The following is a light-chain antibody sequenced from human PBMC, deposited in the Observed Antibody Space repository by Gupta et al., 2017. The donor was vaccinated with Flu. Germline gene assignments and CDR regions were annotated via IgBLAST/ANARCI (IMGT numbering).Light chain of an antibody. J-gene: IGKJ2*02. CDR1: QGRGYKNGITY. CDR3: MRGTRPWT. Sequence: SVSLGQAAYSSCRSSQGRGYKNGITYLTWLQQRPGQSPRRIIYEVSKRDLGVTDRFSGSGAVTDFTLKSSRVEAEDVGVYYCMRGTRPWTFGQGTRLEI. V-gene: IGKV2-30*01. CDR2: EVS.